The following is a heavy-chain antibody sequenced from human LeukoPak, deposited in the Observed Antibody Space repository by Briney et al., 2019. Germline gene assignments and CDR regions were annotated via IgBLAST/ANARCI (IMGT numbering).Heavy chain of an antibody. D-gene: IGHD3-10*01. CDR1: GYTFTSYD. CDR2: MNPNSGNT. V-gene: IGHV1-8*03. J-gene: IGHJ6*03. CDR3: ARAIRGKWFGELLGVEPKSTYYYYMDV. Sequence: GASVKVSCKASGYTFTSYDINWVRQATGQGLEWMGWMNPNSGNTGYAQKFQGRVTITRNTSISTAYMELSSLRSEDTAVYYCARAIRGKWFGELLGVEPKSTYYYYMDVWGKGTTVTVSS.